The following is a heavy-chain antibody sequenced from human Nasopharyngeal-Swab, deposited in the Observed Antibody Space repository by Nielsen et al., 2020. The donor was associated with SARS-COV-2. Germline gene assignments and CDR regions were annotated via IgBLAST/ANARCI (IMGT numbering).Heavy chain of an antibody. Sequence: GESLKISCAASGFTFSSYWMHWVRQAPGKGLVWVSRINGDGSSTTYADSVKGRFTISRDNAKNSLYLQMNSLRAEDTALYYCAKLPRIAAAGTSVDYWGQGTLVTVSS. J-gene: IGHJ4*02. CDR1: GFTFSSYW. CDR2: INGDGSST. V-gene: IGHV3-74*01. CDR3: AKLPRIAAAGTSVDY. D-gene: IGHD6-13*01.